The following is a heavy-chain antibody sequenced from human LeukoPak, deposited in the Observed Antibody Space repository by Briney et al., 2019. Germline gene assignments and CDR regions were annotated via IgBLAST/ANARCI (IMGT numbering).Heavy chain of an antibody. CDR1: GFTFSSYW. J-gene: IGHJ6*04. CDR3: ARALDV. Sequence: GSLRLSCAASGFTFSSYWMSWIRQPPGKGLEWIGEINHSGSTNYNPSLKSRVTISVDTSKNQFSLKLSSVTAADTAVYYCARALDVWGKGTTVTVSS. V-gene: IGHV4-34*01. CDR2: INHSGST.